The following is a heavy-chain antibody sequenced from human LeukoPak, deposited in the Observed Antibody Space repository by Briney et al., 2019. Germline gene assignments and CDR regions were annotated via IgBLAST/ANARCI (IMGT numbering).Heavy chain of an antibody. J-gene: IGHJ4*02. CDR2: IYRGDSDT. D-gene: IGHD1-26*01. V-gene: IGHV5-51*01. CDR3: ARFSDNSGSYYFDY. CDR1: GYSFTVFW. Sequence: KHGESLKISCEGSGYSFTVFWIGCVRQMPGRGLEWMGIIYRGDSDTRYSPSFQGQVTISADKSLSTAYLQWSSLKASDTAMYYCARFSDNSGSYYFDYWGQGTLVTVSS.